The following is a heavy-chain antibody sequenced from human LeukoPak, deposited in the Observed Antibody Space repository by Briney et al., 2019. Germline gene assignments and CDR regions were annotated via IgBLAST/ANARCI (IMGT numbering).Heavy chain of an antibody. J-gene: IGHJ4*02. Sequence: GASVKVSCKASGGTFSSYAISWVRQAPGQGLEWMGGTIPIFGTANYAQKFQGRVTITADESTSTAYMELSSLRSEDTAVYYCARGHTERYFDWLFADYWGQGTLVTVSS. CDR3: ARGHTERYFDWLFADY. CDR1: GGTFSSYA. D-gene: IGHD3-9*01. CDR2: TIPIFGTA. V-gene: IGHV1-69*13.